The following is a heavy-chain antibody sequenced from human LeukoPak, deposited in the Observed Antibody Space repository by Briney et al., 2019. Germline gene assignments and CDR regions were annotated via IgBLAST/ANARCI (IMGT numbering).Heavy chain of an antibody. D-gene: IGHD2-2*01. J-gene: IGHJ6*03. Sequence: PSQSLSLTCTVSGGSLSSGSYYWSWIRQPAGKGLEWIGRIYTSGSTNCNPSLKSRVTISVDTSKNQFSLKLSSVTAADTAVYYCARAGDIVVVPAAPDYYYMDVWGKGTTVTVSS. V-gene: IGHV4-61*02. CDR1: GGSLSSGSYY. CDR2: IYTSGST. CDR3: ARAGDIVVVPAAPDYYYMDV.